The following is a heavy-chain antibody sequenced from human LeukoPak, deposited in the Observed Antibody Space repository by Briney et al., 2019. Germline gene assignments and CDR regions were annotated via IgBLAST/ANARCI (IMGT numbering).Heavy chain of an antibody. V-gene: IGHV4-31*03. CDR2: IYYSGST. Sequence: PSETLSLTCTVSGGSISSGGYYWSWIRQHPGKGLEWIGYIYYSGSTYYNPSLKSRVTISVDRSKNQFSLKLSSVTAADTAVYYCARGIAARYLDYWGQGTLVTVSS. J-gene: IGHJ4*02. D-gene: IGHD6-6*01. CDR1: GGSISSGGYY. CDR3: ARGIAARYLDY.